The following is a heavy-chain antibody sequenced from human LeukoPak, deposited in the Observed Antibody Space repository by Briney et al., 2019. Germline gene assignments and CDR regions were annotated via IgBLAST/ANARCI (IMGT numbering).Heavy chain of an antibody. V-gene: IGHV1-18*04. Sequence: ASVKVSCKASGYTFTGYYMHWVRQAPGQGLEWMGWINPNSGNTNYAQKLQGRVTMTTDTSTSTAYMELRSLRSDDTAVYYCARDYEGVEGYCSSTSCYMNDYWGQGTLVTVSS. CDR1: GYTFTGYY. J-gene: IGHJ4*02. CDR2: INPNSGNT. CDR3: ARDYEGVEGYCSSTSCYMNDY. D-gene: IGHD2-2*01.